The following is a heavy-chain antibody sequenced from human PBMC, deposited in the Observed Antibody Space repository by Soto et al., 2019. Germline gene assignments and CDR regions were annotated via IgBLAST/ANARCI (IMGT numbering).Heavy chain of an antibody. CDR2: IYPGDSDT. CDR3: ATGGSSNYYYYGMDV. D-gene: IGHD6-13*01. J-gene: IGHJ6*02. CDR1: GYSLTSYW. V-gene: IGHV5-51*01. Sequence: GESLKISCKGSGYSLTSYWIGWVRQMPGKGLEWMGIIYPGDSDTRYSPSFQGQVTISADKSISTAYLQWSSLKASDTAMYYCATGGSSNYYYYGMDVWGQGTTVTVSS.